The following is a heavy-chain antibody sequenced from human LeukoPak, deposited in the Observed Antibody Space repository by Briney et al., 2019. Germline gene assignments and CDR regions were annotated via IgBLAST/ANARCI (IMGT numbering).Heavy chain of an antibody. CDR3: GGGEGSGGYRRTYYYYWIDV. D-gene: IGHD3-10*01. J-gene: IGHJ6*04. CDR1: GGSLSSGSYY. Sequence: SQTLSLTCTVSGGSLSSGSYYWSWIRQPPGKGLEWIGYIYYSGSTYYNPSLKSRVTISVDTSKNQFSLKLSSVCPADAAVYYCGGGEGSGGYRRTYYYYWIDVWGKGTTVTVSS. CDR2: IYYSGST. V-gene: IGHV4-61*01.